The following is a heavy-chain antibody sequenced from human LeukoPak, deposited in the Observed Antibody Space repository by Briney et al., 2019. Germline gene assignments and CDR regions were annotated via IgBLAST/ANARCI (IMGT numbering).Heavy chain of an antibody. CDR3: TWSGLKIES. J-gene: IGHJ4*02. Sequence: GGSLRLSCAASGFTFSIAWMSWVRQAPGKGLEWLGQIKKKSDGATTAYAAPVKGRFTIARDDSKNTLFLQMNSLKTEDTALYYCTWSGLKIESWGQGTLVTVSS. CDR1: GFTFSIAW. V-gene: IGHV3-15*01. D-gene: IGHD3-3*01. CDR2: IKKKSDGATT.